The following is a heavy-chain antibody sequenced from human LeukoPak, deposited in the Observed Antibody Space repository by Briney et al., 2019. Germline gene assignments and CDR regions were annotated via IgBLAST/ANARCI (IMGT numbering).Heavy chain of an antibody. V-gene: IGHV4-34*01. Sequence: SETLSLTCAVYGGSFSGYYWSWIRQPPGKGLEWIGEINHSGSTNYNPSLKSRVTISVDTSKNQFSLKLSSVTAADTAVYYCARGRASHYYYDSSGTPGSFDHWGQGTLVTVSS. J-gene: IGHJ4*02. CDR2: INHSGST. CDR1: GGSFSGYY. D-gene: IGHD3-22*01. CDR3: ARGRASHYYYDSSGTPGSFDH.